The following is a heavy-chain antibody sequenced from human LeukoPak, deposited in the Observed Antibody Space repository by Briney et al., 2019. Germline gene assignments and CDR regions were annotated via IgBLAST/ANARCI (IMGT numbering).Heavy chain of an antibody. CDR2: ISGSGGST. V-gene: IGHV3-23*01. CDR3: AKDLRYCSSTSCYRGAFDI. CDR1: GFTFSSYA. J-gene: IGHJ3*02. D-gene: IGHD2-2*01. Sequence: PGGSLRLSCAASGFTFSSYAMSWVRQAPGKGLEWVSAISGSGGSTYYADSVKGRFTISRDNSKNTLYLQMNSLRAEDTAVYYCAKDLRYCSSTSCYRGAFDIWGQGTMVTVSS.